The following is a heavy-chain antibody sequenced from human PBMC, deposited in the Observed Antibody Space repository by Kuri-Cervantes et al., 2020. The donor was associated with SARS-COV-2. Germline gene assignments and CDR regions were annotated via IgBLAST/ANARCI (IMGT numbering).Heavy chain of an antibody. Sequence: GESLKISCAASGFTFSDYYMSWIRQAPGKGLEWVSYISSSGSTIYYADSVKGRFTISRDNAKNSLYLQMNSLRAEDTAVYYCAKTKGVDTAMDCIDYWGQGTLVTVSS. CDR1: GFTFSDYY. V-gene: IGHV3-11*04. CDR3: AKTKGVDTAMDCIDY. D-gene: IGHD5-18*01. CDR2: ISSSGSTI. J-gene: IGHJ4*02.